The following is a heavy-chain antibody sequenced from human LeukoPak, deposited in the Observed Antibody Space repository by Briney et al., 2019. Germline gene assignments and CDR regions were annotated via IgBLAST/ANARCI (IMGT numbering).Heavy chain of an antibody. V-gene: IGHV3-30*18. CDR3: AKDADTATIIYWYFDL. CDR2: ISDGGSNR. CDR1: GFTLSTFG. Sequence: PGGSLRLSCTASGFTLSTFGMHWVRQAPGKGLEWVAVISDGGSNRYYGDSVKGRFTISRDNSKNTLYLQMNSLRAEDTAVYYCAKDADTATIIYWYFDLWGRGSLVTVSS. J-gene: IGHJ2*01. D-gene: IGHD5-18*01.